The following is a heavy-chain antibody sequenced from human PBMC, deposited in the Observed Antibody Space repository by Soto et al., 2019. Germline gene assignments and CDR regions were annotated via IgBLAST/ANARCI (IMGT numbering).Heavy chain of an antibody. CDR3: ARDREGPPHRSVSVF. V-gene: IGHV3-33*01. Sequence: GGSLRLSCAAAGFTFSSFGVHWVRQAPGKGLEWVAVIWYDGSNKYYADSVKGRFTISRDNSKNTLYLQMNSLRAEDTAVYYCARDREGPPHRSVSVFWGKGTTVPVTP. J-gene: IGHJ6*04. CDR2: IWYDGSNK. CDR1: GFTFSSFG. D-gene: IGHD6-19*01.